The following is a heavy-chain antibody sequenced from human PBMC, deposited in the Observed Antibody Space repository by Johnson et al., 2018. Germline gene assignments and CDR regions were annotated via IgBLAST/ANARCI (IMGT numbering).Heavy chain of an antibody. CDR1: GGSINSHY. V-gene: IGHV4-59*11. CDR3: ARAGDHDFWSGYYNWVDP. CDR2: IYYSGST. Sequence: QVQLQESGPGLVKPSETLSLICTVSGGSINSHYWSWIRQPPGKGLEWIGYIYYSGSTSYNPSLKSRVTISVDDSKNQFSLKLTSVTAADTAVYYCARAGDHDFWSGYYNWVDPGGQGILVTVSS. J-gene: IGHJ5*02. D-gene: IGHD3-3*01.